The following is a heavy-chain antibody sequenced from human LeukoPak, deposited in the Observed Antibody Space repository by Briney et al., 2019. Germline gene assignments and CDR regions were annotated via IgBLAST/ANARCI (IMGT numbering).Heavy chain of an antibody. D-gene: IGHD3-3*01. CDR2: IYSGGST. V-gene: IGHV3-53*01. CDR1: GFTVSSNY. Sequence: GGSLRLSCAASGFTVSSNYMSWVRQAPGEGLEWVSVIYSGGSTYYADSVKGRFTISRDNSKNTLYLQMNSLRAEDTAVYYCARHYDFWSGLDYWGQGTLVTVSS. CDR3: ARHYDFWSGLDY. J-gene: IGHJ4*02.